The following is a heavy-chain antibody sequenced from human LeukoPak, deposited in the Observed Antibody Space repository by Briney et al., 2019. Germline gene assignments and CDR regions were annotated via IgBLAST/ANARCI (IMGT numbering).Heavy chain of an antibody. J-gene: IGHJ5*02. V-gene: IGHV1-2*02. D-gene: IGHD3-3*01. Sequence: ASVKVSCKASRYTFTGYYMHWVRQAPGQGLEWMGWINPNSGGTNYAQKFQGRVTMTRDMSISTAYMELSRLRSDDTAVYYCARDPIFGVVKGWFDPWGQGTLVTVSS. CDR2: INPNSGGT. CDR3: ARDPIFGVVKGWFDP. CDR1: RYTFTGYY.